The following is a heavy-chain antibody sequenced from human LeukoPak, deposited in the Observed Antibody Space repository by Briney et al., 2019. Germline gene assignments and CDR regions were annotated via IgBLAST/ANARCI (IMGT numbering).Heavy chain of an antibody. CDR2: IRYDGSNK. V-gene: IGHV3-30*02. J-gene: IGHJ4*02. CDR3: AKEGYYGSGSYSDY. CDR1: GFTFSSYG. D-gene: IGHD3-10*01. Sequence: GGSLRLSCAASGFTFSSYGMHWVRQAPGKELEWVAFIRYDGSNKYYADSVKGRFTISRDNSKNTLYLQMNSLRAEDTAVYYCAKEGYYGSGSYSDYWGQGTLVTVSS.